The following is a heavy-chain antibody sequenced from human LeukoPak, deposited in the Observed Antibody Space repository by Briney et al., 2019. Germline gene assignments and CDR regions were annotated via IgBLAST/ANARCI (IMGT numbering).Heavy chain of an antibody. D-gene: IGHD3-10*01. Sequence: SETLSLTCTVSGGSISSYYWSWIRQPPGKGLEWIGYIYYSGSTNYNPYLKSRVTISVDTSKNQFSLKLSSVTAADTAVYYCARDRVTMGFDYWGQGTLVTVSS. CDR1: GGSISSYY. J-gene: IGHJ4*02. V-gene: IGHV4-59*01. CDR2: IYYSGST. CDR3: ARDRVTMGFDY.